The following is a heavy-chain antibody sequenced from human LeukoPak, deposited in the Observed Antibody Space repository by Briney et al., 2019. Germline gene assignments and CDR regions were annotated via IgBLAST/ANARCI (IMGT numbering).Heavy chain of an antibody. J-gene: IGHJ4*02. Sequence: GGSLRLSCAPSGFTFSSFAMNWVRQAPGKGLEWVSAISGSGGSTYYADSVKGRFTISRDNSKNTLYLRMNSLRAEDTAVYYCAKDRYSSGPGAFDYWGQGTLVTVSS. CDR3: AKDRYSSGPGAFDY. CDR1: GFTFSSFA. CDR2: ISGSGGST. V-gene: IGHV3-23*01. D-gene: IGHD6-19*01.